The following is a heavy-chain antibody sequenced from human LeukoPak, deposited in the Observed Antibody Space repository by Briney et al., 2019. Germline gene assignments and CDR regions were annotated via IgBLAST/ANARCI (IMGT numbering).Heavy chain of an antibody. D-gene: IGHD3-10*01. CDR3: ARGGMVVRGVIGLDP. CDR2: IYYSGST. CDR1: GGSISSYY. V-gene: IGHV4-59*08. Sequence: SSETLSLTCTVSGGSISSYYWSWIRQPPGKGLEWIGYIYYSGSTNYNPSLKSRVTISVDTSKNQFSLKLSSVTAADTAVYYCARGGMVVRGVIGLDPWGQGTLVTVSS. J-gene: IGHJ5*02.